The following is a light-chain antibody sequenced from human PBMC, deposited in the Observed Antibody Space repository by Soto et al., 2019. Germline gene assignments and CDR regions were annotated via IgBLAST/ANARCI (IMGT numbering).Light chain of an antibody. V-gene: IGLV1-44*01. CDR1: SSNIGTNY. CDR3: AAWDDSLKGFV. J-gene: IGLJ1*01. CDR2: TNN. Sequence: QSVLTQPPSASGTPGLRVTISFSGSSSNIGTNYVNWYQQVPGAAPDLLIHTNNQRPSGVPDRFSASKSGASASLAISGLQSEDEADYYCAAWDDSLKGFVFGTGTQLTVL.